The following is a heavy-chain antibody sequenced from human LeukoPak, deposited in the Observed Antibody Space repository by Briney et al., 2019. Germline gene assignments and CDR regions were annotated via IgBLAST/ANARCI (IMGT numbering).Heavy chain of an antibody. CDR2: ISYDGSNK. V-gene: IGHV3-30*04. D-gene: IGHD1-26*01. J-gene: IGHJ4*02. CDR1: GFTFSSYA. CDR3: AREEAWELALDY. Sequence: PGRSLRLSCAASGFTFSSYAMHWVRQAPGKGLEWVAVISYDGSNKYYADSVKGRFTISRDNSKNTLYLQMNSLGAEDTAVYYCAREEAWELALDYWGQGTLVTVSS.